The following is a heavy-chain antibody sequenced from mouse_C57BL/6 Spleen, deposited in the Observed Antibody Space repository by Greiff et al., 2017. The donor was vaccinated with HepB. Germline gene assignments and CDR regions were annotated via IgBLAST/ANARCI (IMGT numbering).Heavy chain of an antibody. Sequence: VQLKQSGPELVKPGASVKIPCKASGYTFTDYNMDWVKQSHGKSLEWIGDINPNNGGTIYNQKFKGKATLTVDKSSSTAYMELRSLTSEDTAVYYCARRRLRRGWVFDYWGQGTTLTVSS. CDR2: INPNNGGT. CDR1: GYTFTDYN. J-gene: IGHJ2*01. D-gene: IGHD2-2*01. CDR3: ARRRLRRGWVFDY. V-gene: IGHV1-18*01.